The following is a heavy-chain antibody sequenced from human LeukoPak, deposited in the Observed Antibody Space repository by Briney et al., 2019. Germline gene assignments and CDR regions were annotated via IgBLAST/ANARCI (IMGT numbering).Heavy chain of an antibody. CDR1: GFTFSSYA. CDR3: AKEYSSSWYNYYYYGMDV. D-gene: IGHD6-13*01. Sequence: GGSLRLSCAASGFTFSSYAMSWVRQAPGKGLEWVSAISGSGGSTYYADSVKGRFTISRDNSKNTLYLQMNSLRAEDTAVYYCAKEYSSSWYNYYYYGMDVWGQGATVTVSS. J-gene: IGHJ6*02. V-gene: IGHV3-23*01. CDR2: ISGSGGST.